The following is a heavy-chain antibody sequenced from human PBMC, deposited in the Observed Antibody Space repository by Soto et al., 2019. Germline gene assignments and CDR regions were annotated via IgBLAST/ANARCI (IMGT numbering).Heavy chain of an antibody. CDR3: ASSRDGYTLYYYGMDV. CDR1: GFTFSSYA. V-gene: IGHV3-30-3*01. J-gene: IGHJ6*02. D-gene: IGHD5-12*01. CDR2: ISYDGSNK. Sequence: GGSLRLSCAASGFTFSSYAMHWVRQAPGKGLEWVAVISYDGSNKYYADSVKGRFTISRDNSKNTLYLQMNSLRAEDTAVYYCASSRDGYTLYYYGMDVWGQGTTVTVSS.